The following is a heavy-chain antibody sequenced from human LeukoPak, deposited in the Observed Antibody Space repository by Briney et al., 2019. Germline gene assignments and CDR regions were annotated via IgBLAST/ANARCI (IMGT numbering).Heavy chain of an antibody. CDR2: TSGSGSTS. CDR1: GFTFSSYA. V-gene: IGHV3-23*01. CDR3: GNPRHGRDLISDY. D-gene: IGHD5-24*01. J-gene: IGHJ4*02. Sequence: GGSLRLSCAASGFTFSSYAMSWVRQVPGKGLEWVSATSGSGSTSYYADSVKGRFTISRDNSKNTVYLQKNSLRAEDSAVYYCGNPRHGRDLISDYWGPGTLVTVSS.